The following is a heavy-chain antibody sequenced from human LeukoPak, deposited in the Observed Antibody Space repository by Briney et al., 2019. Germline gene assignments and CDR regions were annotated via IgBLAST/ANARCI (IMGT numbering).Heavy chain of an antibody. Sequence: ASVKVSCKASGYTFTSYYMHWVRQAPGQGLEWMGGIIPIFGTANYAQKFQGRVTITADESTSTAYMELSSLRSEDTAVYYCARSRGYSYGYGYYYYYMDVWGKGTTVTVSS. J-gene: IGHJ6*03. CDR3: ARSRGYSYGYGYYYYYMDV. CDR1: GYTFTSYY. D-gene: IGHD5-18*01. V-gene: IGHV1-69*13. CDR2: IIPIFGTA.